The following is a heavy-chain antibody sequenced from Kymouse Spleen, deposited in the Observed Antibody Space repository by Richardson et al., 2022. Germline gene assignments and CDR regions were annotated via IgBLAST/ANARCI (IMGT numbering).Heavy chain of an antibody. CDR3: ASVPATFLTT. Sequence: QVQLQESGPGLVKPSETLSLTCTVSGGSISSYYWSWIRQPPGKGLEWIGYIYYSGSTNYNPSLKSRVTISVDTSKNQFSLKLSSVTAADTAVYYCASVPATFLTTGAREPWSPSPQ. CDR2: IYYSGST. D-gene: IGHD2-2*02. V-gene: IGHV4-59*01. CDR1: GGSISSYY. J-gene: IGHJ4*02.